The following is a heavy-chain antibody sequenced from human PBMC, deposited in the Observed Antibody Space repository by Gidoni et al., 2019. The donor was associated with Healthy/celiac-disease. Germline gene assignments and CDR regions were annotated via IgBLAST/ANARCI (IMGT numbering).Heavy chain of an antibody. CDR2: ILPIFGTA. D-gene: IGHD1-26*01. V-gene: IGHV1-69*01. Sequence: QVQLVQSGAEVKKPGSSVKVSCKASGGTFSSYAISWVRQAPGQGLEWMGGILPIFGTANYAQKFQGRVTITADESTSTDYMELSSLRSEDTAVYYCARDGFSQSGGYLGYWGQGTLVTVSS. CDR3: ARDGFSQSGGYLGY. J-gene: IGHJ4*02. CDR1: GGTFSSYA.